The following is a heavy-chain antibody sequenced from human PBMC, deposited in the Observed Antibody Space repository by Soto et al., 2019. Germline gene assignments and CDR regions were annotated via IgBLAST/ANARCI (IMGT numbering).Heavy chain of an antibody. J-gene: IGHJ4*02. V-gene: IGHV1-8*01. CDR1: GYTFTSYD. D-gene: IGHD5-18*01. CDR2: MNPNSGNT. CDR3: ARGRSYGFPLDY. Sequence: GASVKVSCKASGYTFTSYDINWVRQATGQGLEWMGWMNPNSGNTGFAQKFKGRVAMTRNTSISTAYMELSSLRSEDTAVYYCARGRSYGFPLDYWGQGTPVTVSS.